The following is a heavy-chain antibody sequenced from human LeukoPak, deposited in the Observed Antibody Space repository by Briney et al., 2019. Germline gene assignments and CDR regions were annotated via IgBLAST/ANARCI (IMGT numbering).Heavy chain of an antibody. J-gene: IGHJ4*02. V-gene: IGHV3-74*01. CDR1: GFPFSNYW. Sequence: PGGSLRLSCAASGFPFSNYWMHWVRQAPGKGLVWVSRMNSGGSSISYADSVKGRFTISRDNAKNTLYLQMNSLRAEDAAVYYCATVSRSSGRGYFDYWGQGTLVTVSS. CDR3: ATVSRSSGRGYFDY. D-gene: IGHD6-19*01. CDR2: MNSGGSSI.